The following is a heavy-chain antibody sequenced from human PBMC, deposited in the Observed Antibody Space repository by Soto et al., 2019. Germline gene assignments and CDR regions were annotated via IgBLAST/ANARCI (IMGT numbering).Heavy chain of an antibody. J-gene: IGHJ4*02. CDR3: ATGYSSSGYYFDY. CDR2: FDPEDGET. CDR1: GYTLTELS. V-gene: IGHV1-24*01. Sequence: ASVKVSCKVSGYTLTELSMHWVRQAPGKGLEWMGGFDPEDGETIYAQKFQGRVTMTEDTSTDTAYMGLSSLRSEDTAVYYCATGYSSSGYYFDYWGQGTLVTVSS. D-gene: IGHD6-13*01.